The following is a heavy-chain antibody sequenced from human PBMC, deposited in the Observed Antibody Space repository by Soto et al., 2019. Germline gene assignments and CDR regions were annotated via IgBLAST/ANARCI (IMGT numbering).Heavy chain of an antibody. Sequence: GGSLRLSCAASGFTFSSYAMSWVRQAPGKGLEWVSAISGSGGSTYYAESVKGRFTISRDNSKNTLHLQMNSLRAEDTAVYYCAKDRATMLSGLLLIWGQGTMVTVSS. D-gene: IGHD3-10*02. V-gene: IGHV3-23*01. CDR3: AKDRATMLSGLLLI. CDR1: GFTFSSYA. J-gene: IGHJ3*02. CDR2: ISGSGGST.